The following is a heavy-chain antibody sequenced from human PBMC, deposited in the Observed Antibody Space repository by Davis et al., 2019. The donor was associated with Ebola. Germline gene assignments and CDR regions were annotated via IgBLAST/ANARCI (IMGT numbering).Heavy chain of an antibody. CDR2: IRYDGRSK. J-gene: IGHJ4*02. Sequence: GGSLRLSCAASGFTFSSYDMHWVRQAPGKGLEWVAFIRYDGRSKYYADSVKGRFTISRDSSKNTLYLEMNSLRGEDTAVYYCAKGGGDYGDSQYYFDYWGQGTLVTVSS. V-gene: IGHV3-30*02. CDR3: AKGGGDYGDSQYYFDY. D-gene: IGHD4-17*01. CDR1: GFTFSSYD.